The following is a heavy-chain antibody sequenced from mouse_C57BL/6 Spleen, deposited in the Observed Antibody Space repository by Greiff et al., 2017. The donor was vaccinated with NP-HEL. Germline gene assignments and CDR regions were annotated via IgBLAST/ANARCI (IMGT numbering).Heavy chain of an antibody. CDR1: GYTFTSYG. CDR3: AIRVYGSSYDAMDY. CDR2: IYPRRGNT. V-gene: IGHV1-81*01. D-gene: IGHD1-1*01. Sequence: VQLQQSGAELARPGASVKLSCKASGYTFTSYGISWVKQRTGQGLEWIGEIYPRRGNTYYNEKFKGQATLTAYKSSSTAYMELRSLTSEDSAVYFCAIRVYGSSYDAMDYWGQGTSVTVSS. J-gene: IGHJ4*01.